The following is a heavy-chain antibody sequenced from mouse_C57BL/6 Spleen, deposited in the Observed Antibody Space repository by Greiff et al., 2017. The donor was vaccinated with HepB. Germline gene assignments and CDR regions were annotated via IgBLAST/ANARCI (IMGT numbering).Heavy chain of an antibody. D-gene: IGHD2-2*01. Sequence: VQLQQSGPELVKPGASVKMSCKASGYTFTDYNMHWVKQSHGKSLEWIGYINPNNGGTSYNQKFKGTATLTVNKSSSTAYMALRSLTSEDSAVYYCARAWLSWFAYWGQGTLVTVSA. CDR3: ARAWLSWFAY. V-gene: IGHV1-22*01. CDR1: GYTFTDYN. J-gene: IGHJ3*01. CDR2: INPNNGGT.